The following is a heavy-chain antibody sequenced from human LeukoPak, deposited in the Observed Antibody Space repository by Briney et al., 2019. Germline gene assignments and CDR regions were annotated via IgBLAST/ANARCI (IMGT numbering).Heavy chain of an antibody. CDR2: IYYSGNI. J-gene: IGHJ4*02. CDR3: ARAAGWFGETYDY. D-gene: IGHD3-10*01. V-gene: IGHV4-30-4*01. Sequence: SETLSLTCTVSGGSISSGDYYWSWIRQPPGKGLEWIGYIYYSGNIYYNPSLKSRVTISVDTSKNQFSLKLSSVTAADTAVYYCARAAGWFGETYDYWGQGTLVTVSS. CDR1: GGSISSGDYY.